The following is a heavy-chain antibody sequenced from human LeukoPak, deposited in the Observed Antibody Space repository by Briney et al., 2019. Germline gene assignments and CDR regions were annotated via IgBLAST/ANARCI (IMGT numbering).Heavy chain of an antibody. CDR3: ARDYPVAGGEDCFDP. J-gene: IGHJ5*02. V-gene: IGHV1-8*01. D-gene: IGHD3-16*01. Sequence: ASVKASCKASGYTFTSYDINWVRQATGQGLEWMGWMNPNSGNTGYAQKFQGRVTMTRDTSTNTAYMEVGSLTSDDTAVYYCARDYPVAGGEDCFDPWGQGTLVTVSS. CDR2: MNPNSGNT. CDR1: GYTFTSYD.